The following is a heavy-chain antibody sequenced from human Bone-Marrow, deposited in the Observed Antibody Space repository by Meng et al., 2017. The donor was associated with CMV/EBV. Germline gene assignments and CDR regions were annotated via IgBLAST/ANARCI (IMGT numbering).Heavy chain of an antibody. J-gene: IGHJ4*02. CDR2: IRSKANSYAT. CDR1: FDFSGYA. CDR3: TTPPHDYGDYHALDY. V-gene: IGHV3-73*01. Sequence: FDFSGYAMHWVRQASGKGLEWVGRIRSKANSYATAYAASVKGKFTISRDDSKNTAYLQMNSLKTEDTAVYYCTTPPHDYGDYHALDYGGKG. D-gene: IGHD4-17*01.